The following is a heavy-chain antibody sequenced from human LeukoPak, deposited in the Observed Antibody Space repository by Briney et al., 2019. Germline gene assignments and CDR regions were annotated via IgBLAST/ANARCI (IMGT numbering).Heavy chain of an antibody. D-gene: IGHD6-13*01. CDR2: ISYDGSNK. CDR3: ARERIAAGDY. J-gene: IGHJ4*02. CDR1: GFTFSSYA. V-gene: IGHV3-30*04. Sequence: GGSLRLSCADSGFTFSSYAMRWVRQAPGKGLEWVAVISYDGSNKYYADSVKGRFTISRDNSKNTLYLQMNSLRAEDTAVYYCARERIAAGDYWGQGTLVTVSS.